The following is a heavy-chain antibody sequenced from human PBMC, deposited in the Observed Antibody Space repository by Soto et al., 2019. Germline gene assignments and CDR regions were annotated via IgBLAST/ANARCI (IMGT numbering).Heavy chain of an antibody. D-gene: IGHD4-17*01. V-gene: IGHV3-23*01. CDR1: GFTFRSYA. CDR3: AHPRGYGVFDAYDI. J-gene: IGHJ3*02. Sequence: GGSLRLSCAASGFTFRSYAMNWVRQARGKGLEWFSAISGSGDYTYYADSVKGRFTISRDNSINRLYLQVNSLRTEDTAVYYCAHPRGYGVFDAYDIWGQGAMVTVSS. CDR2: ISGSGDYT.